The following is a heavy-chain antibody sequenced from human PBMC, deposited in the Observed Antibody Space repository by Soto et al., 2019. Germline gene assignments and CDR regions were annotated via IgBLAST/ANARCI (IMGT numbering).Heavy chain of an antibody. CDR3: ARGNMAHDAFDI. J-gene: IGHJ3*02. Sequence: SETLSLTCSVSDGSISSGSYYWGWLRQPPGKGLEWIGSIFNSGTMYYNPSLKSRVTISVDTSKNQFSLKLNSVTAADTAVYYCARGNMAHDAFDIWGQGTMVT. CDR1: DGSISSGSYY. CDR2: IFNSGTM. V-gene: IGHV4-39*01. D-gene: IGHD5-12*01.